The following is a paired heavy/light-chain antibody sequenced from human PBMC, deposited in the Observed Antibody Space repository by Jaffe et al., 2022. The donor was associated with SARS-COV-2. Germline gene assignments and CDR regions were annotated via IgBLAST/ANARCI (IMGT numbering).Heavy chain of an antibody. V-gene: IGHV3-30*04. CDR1: GFTLSNND. CDR2: ISYDGRKR. CDR3: ARGTYLYDRSEKKPLDY. J-gene: IGHJ4*02. Sequence: QVQLVESGGGVVQPGRSLRLSCAASGFTLSNNDMHWVRQAPGKGLEWVAVISYDGRKRYYGDSVKGRFTISRDNSKSTLFLEVNSLRAEDTAVYYCARGTYLYDRSEKKPLDYWGQGALVTVSS. D-gene: IGHD3-22*01.
Light chain of an antibody. CDR3: QVCDSSSDHWV. J-gene: IGLJ3*02. Sequence: SYVLTQPPSVSVAPGQTARITCGGDDIGSKSVHWYRQKPGQAPVLVVYDDSDRPSDIPERFSGSNSGNTATLTISRVEAGDEANYYCQVCDSSSDHWVFGGGTKVTVL. CDR1: DIGSKS. V-gene: IGLV3-21*02. CDR2: DDS.